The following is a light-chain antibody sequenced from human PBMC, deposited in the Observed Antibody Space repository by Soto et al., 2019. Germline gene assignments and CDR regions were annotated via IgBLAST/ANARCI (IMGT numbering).Light chain of an antibody. V-gene: IGLV2-14*01. CDR1: SSDVGGYNY. CDR2: DIS. CDR3: SSYTSSSAYV. Sequence: QPVLTQPASVSGSPGESIAISCTGTSSDVGGYNYVSWYQQHPGKAPKLMVYDISNRPSGVSNRFSGSKSCNTASLTISGLKAEDEADYYCSSYTSSSAYVFGSGTKVTV. J-gene: IGLJ1*01.